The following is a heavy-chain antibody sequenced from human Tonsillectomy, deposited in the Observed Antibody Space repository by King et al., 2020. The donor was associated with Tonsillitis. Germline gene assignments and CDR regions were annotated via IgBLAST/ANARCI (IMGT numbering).Heavy chain of an antibody. Sequence: EVQLVQSGAEVEKPGESLKISCKGSGYNFSSNWIGWVRQMPGKGLEWMGIIYPADSDTRYSPSFQGQVTISADKSISTAYLQWSSLKASDTAMYYCARPISYGNDAFDIWGPGTMVTVSS. V-gene: IGHV5-51*03. CDR3: ARPISYGNDAFDI. CDR1: GYNFSSNW. D-gene: IGHD2/OR15-2a*01. J-gene: IGHJ3*02. CDR2: IYPADSDT.